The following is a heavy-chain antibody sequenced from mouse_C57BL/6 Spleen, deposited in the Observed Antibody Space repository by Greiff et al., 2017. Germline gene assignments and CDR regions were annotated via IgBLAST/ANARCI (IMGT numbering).Heavy chain of an antibody. V-gene: IGHV1-69*01. J-gene: IGHJ3*01. D-gene: IGHD2-4*01. CDR2: IDPSDSYT. CDR3: ARYYDYDVACAY. Sequence: VQLQQPGAELVMPGASVKLSCKASGYTFTSYWMHWVKQRPGQGLEWIGEIDPSDSYTNYNQKFKGKSTLTVDKSSSTAYMQLSSLTSEDSAVYYCARYYDYDVACAYWGQGTLVTVSA. CDR1: GYTFTSYW.